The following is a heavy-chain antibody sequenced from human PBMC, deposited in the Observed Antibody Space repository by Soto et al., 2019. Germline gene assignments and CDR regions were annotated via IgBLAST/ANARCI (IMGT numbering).Heavy chain of an antibody. D-gene: IGHD3-22*01. V-gene: IGHV4-31*02. Sequence: SETLSLTCVVSGGPVSGDDLYWSWIRHLPGKGLEWIANVYHTGTTYYNPSLKSRVSMSVDTSQNQFSLILASVTAADTAVYYCARALVTDYNSRDYHYYFAVDVWGQGTSVTVSS. J-gene: IGHJ6*02. CDR2: VYHTGTT. CDR1: GGPVSGDDLY. CDR3: ARALVTDYNSRDYHYYFAVDV.